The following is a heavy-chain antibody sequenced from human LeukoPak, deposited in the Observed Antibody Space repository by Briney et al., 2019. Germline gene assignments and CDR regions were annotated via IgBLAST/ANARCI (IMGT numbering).Heavy chain of an antibody. CDR2: IKSKADGETT. CDR3: TTDRGITVIRGVTVS. J-gene: IGHJ5*02. V-gene: IGHV3-15*01. Sequence: PGGSLRLSCAASGFSFTNAWMSWVRQAPGKGLEWVGRIKSKADGETTDYAARVEGRFTMSREDSKATMYLQMNSLKAEDTAVYYCTTDRGITVIRGVTVSWGQGTLVTVSS. CDR1: GFSFTNAW. D-gene: IGHD3-10*01.